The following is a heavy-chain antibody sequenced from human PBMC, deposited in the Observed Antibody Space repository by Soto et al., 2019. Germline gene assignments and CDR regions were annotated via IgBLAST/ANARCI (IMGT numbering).Heavy chain of an antibody. D-gene: IGHD3-22*01. V-gene: IGHV1-2*02. J-gene: IGHJ4*02. CDR1: GYTFTGYF. CDR2: INPNSGDT. CDR3: ARVRTYYDSSGSLDY. Sequence: SVKVSCKASGYTFTGYFMHWVRQAPGQGLEWMGWINPNSGDTNYAQKFQGSVTMTRDMSISTAYMELRRLTSDDTAVYYCARVRTYYDSSGSLDYWGQGTLVTVSS.